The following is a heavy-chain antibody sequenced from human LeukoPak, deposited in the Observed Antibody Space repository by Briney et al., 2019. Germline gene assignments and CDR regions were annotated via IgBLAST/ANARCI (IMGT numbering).Heavy chain of an antibody. Sequence: AGGSLRLSCAASGFTFSSYAMSWVRQAPGKGLEWVSAISGSGGSTYYADSVKGRFTISRDNSKNSVYLQMNSLRAEDTAVYYCAKAGYCSGTTCYPPPMDDSWGQGTLVTVSS. CDR1: GFTFSSYA. CDR3: AKAGYCSGTTCYPPPMDDS. J-gene: IGHJ5*01. CDR2: ISGSGGST. V-gene: IGHV3-23*01. D-gene: IGHD2-2*01.